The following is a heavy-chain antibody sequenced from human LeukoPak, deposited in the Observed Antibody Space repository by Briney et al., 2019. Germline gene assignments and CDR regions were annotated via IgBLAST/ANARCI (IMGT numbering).Heavy chain of an antibody. J-gene: IGHJ6*02. V-gene: IGHV1-2*02. CDR1: GYTFIGQY. CDR3: ARGYYGMDL. Sequence: GASVKVSCKASGYTFIGQYLYWARQTPGQGLEWMGWINPKTGDTDSAQYFQGRVTMTRDTSVNTVYMELSRLTSDDTAVYYCARGYYGMDLWGQGTTVTVSS. CDR2: INPKTGDT.